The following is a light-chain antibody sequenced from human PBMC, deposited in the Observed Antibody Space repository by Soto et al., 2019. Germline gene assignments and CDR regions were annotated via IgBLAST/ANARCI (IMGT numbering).Light chain of an antibody. CDR1: QSVSSSY. Sequence: EIVLKQSPDTLSLSPGERATLSCRASQSVSSSYLAWYQQKPGQAPRLLIYDASSRATGIPARFSGSGSGTDFTLTISSLEPEDFAVYYCQQHSNWPLTFGGGTKVDIK. J-gene: IGKJ4*01. V-gene: IGKV3D-20*02. CDR3: QQHSNWPLT. CDR2: DAS.